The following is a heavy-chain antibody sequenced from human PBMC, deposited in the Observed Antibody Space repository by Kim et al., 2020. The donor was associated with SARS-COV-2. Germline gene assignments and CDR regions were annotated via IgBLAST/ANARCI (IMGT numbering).Heavy chain of an antibody. J-gene: IGHJ6*02. D-gene: IGHD6-13*01. CDR1: GGSISSYY. Sequence: SETLSLTCTVSGGSISSYYWSWIRQPPGKGLEWIGYIYYSGSTNYNPSLKSRVTISVDTSKNQFSLKLSSVTAADTAVYYCARLGEAAAPYYYYYGMDVWGQGTTVTVSS. CDR2: IYYSGST. V-gene: IGHV4-59*01. CDR3: ARLGEAAAPYYYYYGMDV.